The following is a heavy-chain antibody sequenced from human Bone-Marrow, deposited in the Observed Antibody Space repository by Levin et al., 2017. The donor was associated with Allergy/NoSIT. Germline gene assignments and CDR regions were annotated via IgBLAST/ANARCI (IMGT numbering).Heavy chain of an antibody. CDR1: GYSFTSYW. D-gene: IGHD2-2*01. Sequence: GESLKISCKGSGYSFTSYWISWVRRMPGRGLEWMGRIDPSDSYTNYSPSFQGHVTISADKSISTAYLQWSSLKASDTAMYYCARLGVTFQVLPENYVDGWGKGTTVTVS. J-gene: IGHJ6*03. CDR2: IDPSDSYT. V-gene: IGHV5-10-1*01. CDR3: ARLGVTFQVLPENYVDG.